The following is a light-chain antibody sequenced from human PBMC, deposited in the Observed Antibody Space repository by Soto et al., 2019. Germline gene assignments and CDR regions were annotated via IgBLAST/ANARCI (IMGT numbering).Light chain of an antibody. V-gene: IGLV2-8*01. CDR3: SSYAASNNLGV. CDR1: SSDVGGYNY. J-gene: IGLJ2*01. Sequence: QSVLTQPPSASGSPGQSVTISCIGTSSDVGGYNYVSWYQQHPGKAPKLMIYEVSKRPSGVPARFSGSKSGNTASLTVSGLQAADEADYYCSSYAASNNLGVFGGGTKLTVL. CDR2: EVS.